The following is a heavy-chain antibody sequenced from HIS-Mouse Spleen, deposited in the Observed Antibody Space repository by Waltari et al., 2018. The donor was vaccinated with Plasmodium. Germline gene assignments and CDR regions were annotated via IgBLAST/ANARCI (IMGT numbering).Heavy chain of an antibody. V-gene: IGHV3-30*18. CDR3: AKDRRSSSWYVDY. J-gene: IGHJ4*02. CDR1: GFTFSSYG. Sequence: QVQLVESGGGVVQPGRSLRLSCAASGFTFSSYGMHWVRQAPGKGLEWVAVISHDGSNKYYADSVKGRFTISRDNSKNTLYLQMNSLRAEDTAVYYCAKDRRSSSWYVDYWGQGTLVTVSS. CDR2: ISHDGSNK. D-gene: IGHD6-13*01.